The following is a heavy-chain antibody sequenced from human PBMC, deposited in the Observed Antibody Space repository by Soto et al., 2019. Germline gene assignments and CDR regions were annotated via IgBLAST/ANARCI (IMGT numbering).Heavy chain of an antibody. V-gene: IGHV3-23*01. CDR2: ISGSGGST. CDR1: GFTFSNYA. Sequence: LILSCAASGFTFSNYAISWVRQAPGKGLEWVSSISGSGGSTYYADSVKGRFTISRDNSKNTLYLQMNSLRAEDTAVYYCATYSGNYERYGVYYGMDVWGQGTTVTVSS. D-gene: IGHD1-26*01. CDR3: ATYSGNYERYGVYYGMDV. J-gene: IGHJ6*02.